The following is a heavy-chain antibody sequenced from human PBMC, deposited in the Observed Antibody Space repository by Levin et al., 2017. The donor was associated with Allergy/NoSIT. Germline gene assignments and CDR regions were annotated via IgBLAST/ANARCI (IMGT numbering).Heavy chain of an antibody. V-gene: IGHV5-51*01. D-gene: IGHD1-26*01. Sequence: KVSCKGSGYSFTSYWIGWVRQMPGKGLEWMGIIYPGDSDTRYSPSFQGQVTISADKSISTAYLQWSSLKASDTAMYYCARTLYSGSYNPAFDYWGQGTLVTVSS. CDR1: GYSFTSYW. J-gene: IGHJ4*02. CDR3: ARTLYSGSYNPAFDY. CDR2: IYPGDSDT.